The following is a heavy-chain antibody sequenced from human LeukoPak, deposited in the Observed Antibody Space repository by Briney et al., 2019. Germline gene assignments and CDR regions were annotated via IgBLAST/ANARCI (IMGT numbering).Heavy chain of an antibody. V-gene: IGHV3-74*01. D-gene: IGHD6-19*01. CDR3: AVPGYSSGWSPGNYFDY. Sequence: GGSLRLSCAASGFTFSDTWMHWVRQAPGEGLVWVSRIRSDGSDTRYAESVKGRFTISRDNAKNTLYLQMNSLRAEDTAVYYCAVPGYSSGWSPGNYFDYWGQGTLVTVSS. J-gene: IGHJ4*02. CDR1: GFTFSDTW. CDR2: IRSDGSDT.